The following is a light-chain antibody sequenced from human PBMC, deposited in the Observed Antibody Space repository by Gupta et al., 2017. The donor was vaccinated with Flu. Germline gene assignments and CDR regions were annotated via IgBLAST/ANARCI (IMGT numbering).Light chain of an antibody. CDR2: DKS. Sequence: GDSLRTYYASWYQQKPGQAPVLVIYDKSKRPSGIPDRFSGSSSGDTGFLTITGAQAEDEADYYCNSRDSNEKNVVFGGGTKLTIL. J-gene: IGLJ2*01. CDR3: NSRDSNEKNVV. V-gene: IGLV3-19*01. CDR1: SLRTYY.